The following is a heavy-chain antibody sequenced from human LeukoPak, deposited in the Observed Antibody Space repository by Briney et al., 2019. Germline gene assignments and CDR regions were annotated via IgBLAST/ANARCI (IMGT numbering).Heavy chain of an antibody. CDR3: ARVRTTVTPQFDP. V-gene: IGHV4-31*03. Sequence: PSETLSLTCTVSGGSISSGGYYWSWIRQHPGKGLEWIGYIYYSGSTYYNPSLKSRVTISVDTSKNQFSLKLSSVTAADTAVYYCARVRTTVTPQFDPWGQGTLVTVSS. CDR2: IYYSGST. D-gene: IGHD4-17*01. CDR1: GGSISSGGYY. J-gene: IGHJ5*02.